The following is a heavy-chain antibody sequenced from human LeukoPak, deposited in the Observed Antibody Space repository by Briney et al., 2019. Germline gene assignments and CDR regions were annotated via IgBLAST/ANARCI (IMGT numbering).Heavy chain of an antibody. CDR2: ISGSGGST. D-gene: IGHD6-19*01. CDR3: ARAILSSPTSGFDY. Sequence: GGSLRLSCAASGFTFSSYAMSWVRQAPGKGLEWVSAISGSGGSTYYADSVKGRFTISRDNSKNTLYLQMNSLRAEDTAVYYCARAILSSPTSGFDYWGQGTLVTVSS. V-gene: IGHV3-23*01. CDR1: GFTFSSYA. J-gene: IGHJ4*02.